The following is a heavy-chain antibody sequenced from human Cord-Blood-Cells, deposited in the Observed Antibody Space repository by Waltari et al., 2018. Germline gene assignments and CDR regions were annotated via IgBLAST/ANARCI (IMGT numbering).Heavy chain of an antibody. J-gene: IGHJ4*02. CDR2: IVVGIGKT. D-gene: IGHD3-10*01. Sequence: QMQLVQSGPEVKKPGTSVKVSCKASGFTFTSSAMQWVRQARGQRLEWIGWIVVGIGKTTHAQKSQETVTITRDMSTSTAYMELCSLRAEYTAVYYCAAERYLGSGSYYIYWGQGTLVTLSA. V-gene: IGHV1-58*02. CDR1: GFTFTSSA. CDR3: AAERYLGSGSYYIY.